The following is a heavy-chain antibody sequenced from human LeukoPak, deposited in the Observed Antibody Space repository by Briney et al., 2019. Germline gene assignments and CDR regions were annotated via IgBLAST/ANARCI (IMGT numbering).Heavy chain of an antibody. CDR3: ARAVGATTYGNFEY. D-gene: IGHD1-26*01. J-gene: IGHJ4*02. Sequence: RGSLRLSCAASGFTFSNDWMHWVRQAPGKGLVWVSRINSDGSRTSYADSVKGRFTISRDNARNTLYAQLNSLRAEDTAVYYCARAVGATTYGNFEYWGQGTLVTVSS. CDR1: GFTFSNDW. CDR2: INSDGSRT. V-gene: IGHV3-74*01.